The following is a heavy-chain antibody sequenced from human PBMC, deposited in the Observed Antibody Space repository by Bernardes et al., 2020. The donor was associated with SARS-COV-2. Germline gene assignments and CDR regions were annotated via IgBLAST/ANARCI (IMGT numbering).Heavy chain of an antibody. V-gene: IGHV4-38-2*01. CDR3: ARNGDSSSWFDS. CDR1: GYSISSGYF. Sequence: SETLSLTRGVSGYSISSGYFWAWIRQPPGKGLEWIGTTYHSGTTYYNPSLKSRAIVSVDTSKNQFSLRLNSVTAADTAIYYCARNGDSSSWFDSWGQGTLITVSS. CDR2: TYHSGTT. D-gene: IGHD3-22*01. J-gene: IGHJ5*01.